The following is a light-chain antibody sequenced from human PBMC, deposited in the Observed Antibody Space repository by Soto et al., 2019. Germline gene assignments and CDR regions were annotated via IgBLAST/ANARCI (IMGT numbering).Light chain of an antibody. J-gene: IGLJ1*01. CDR2: EVN. CDR3: SSYGGINYLYV. V-gene: IGLV2-8*01. CDR1: SRDVGGFDS. Sequence: QSVLTQPPSASGSPGQSVTISCTGTSRDVGGFDSVSWYQLHPGRAPTLLIYEVNRRPSGVPDRFSGSKSGNTASLTVSGLQTDDEPDYYCSSYGGINYLYVFGTGTKVTVL.